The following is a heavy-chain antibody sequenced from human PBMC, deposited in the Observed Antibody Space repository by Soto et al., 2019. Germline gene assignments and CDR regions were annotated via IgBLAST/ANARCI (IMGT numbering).Heavy chain of an antibody. CDR3: AREVRYYYDSSGYLNWFDP. CDR2: IIAIFGTA. V-gene: IGHV1-69*13. D-gene: IGHD3-22*01. Sequence: SVKLSCKAPGGTFSSYTISWVRQAPGQGLEWMGGIIAIFGTANYAQKFQGRVTITADESTSTAYMEVSSLRSEDTAVYYWAREVRYYYDSSGYLNWFDPWG. J-gene: IGHJ5*02. CDR1: GGTFSSYT.